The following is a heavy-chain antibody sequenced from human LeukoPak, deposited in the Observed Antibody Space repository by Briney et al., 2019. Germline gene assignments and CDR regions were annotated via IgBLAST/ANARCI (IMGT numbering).Heavy chain of an antibody. D-gene: IGHD4-23*01. CDR2: IYYSGSP. Sequence: SETLSLTCTVSGRYIIIYYWSWIREPPGQGLDGDGYIYYSGSPNYNPPLKSRVTISLDTSKHHFPVQLRSVTAADTAVYYCARERDYGGPFDYWGQGTLVTVSS. CDR3: ARERDYGGPFDY. V-gene: IGHV4-59*01. CDR1: GRYIIIYY. J-gene: IGHJ4*02.